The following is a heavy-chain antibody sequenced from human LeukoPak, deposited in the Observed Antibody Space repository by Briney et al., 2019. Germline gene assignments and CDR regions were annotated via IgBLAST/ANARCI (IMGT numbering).Heavy chain of an antibody. CDR1: GFTFSNNV. CDR2: ISGSGGYT. Sequence: GGSLRLSCAASGFTFSNNVMSWVRQAPGKGLEWVSSISGSGGYTHYADSVKGRFTISRDNAKNTLFLQMNNLRAEDTAVYYCARDTYYYDSSGHRGYNWFDPWGQGTLVTVSS. CDR3: ARDTYYYDSSGHRGYNWFDP. D-gene: IGHD3-22*01. V-gene: IGHV3-23*01. J-gene: IGHJ5*02.